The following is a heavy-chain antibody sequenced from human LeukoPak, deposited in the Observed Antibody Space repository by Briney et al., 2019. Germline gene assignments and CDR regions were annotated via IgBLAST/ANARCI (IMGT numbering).Heavy chain of an antibody. D-gene: IGHD6-6*01. Sequence: SGGSLRLSYAASGFTFSTNAMSWVRQAPGKGLEWVAAISGSGGSTYYADSVKGRYTISRDNSKNTLYLQMNSLRAEDTAVYYCARDQAPLYYYYGMDVWGQGTTVTVSS. J-gene: IGHJ6*02. V-gene: IGHV3-23*01. CDR2: ISGSGGST. CDR1: GFTFSTNA. CDR3: ARDQAPLYYYYGMDV.